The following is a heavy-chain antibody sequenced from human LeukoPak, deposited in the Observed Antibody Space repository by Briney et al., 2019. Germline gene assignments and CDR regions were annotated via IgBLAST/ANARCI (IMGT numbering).Heavy chain of an antibody. CDR2: FHSSGST. CDR1: GGSISRYY. Sequence: SETLSLTCTVSGGSISRYYWSWIRQSPGKGLEWIGYFHSSGSTNHNPSLKSRVTISGDTSKTRFSLKLNSVTAADTAVYYCARHDYGDYVALDYWGQGTLVTVSS. CDR3: ARHDYGDYVALDY. J-gene: IGHJ4*02. D-gene: IGHD4-17*01. V-gene: IGHV4-59*08.